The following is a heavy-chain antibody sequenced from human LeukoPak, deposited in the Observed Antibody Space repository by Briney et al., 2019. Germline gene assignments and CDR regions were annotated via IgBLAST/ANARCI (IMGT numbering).Heavy chain of an antibody. Sequence: SEALSLTCAVYGGSFSGYYWSWIRQPPGKGLEWIGEINHSGSTNYNPSLKSRVTISVDTSKNQFSLKLSSVTAADTAVYYCARVVPAAEITNWFDPWGQGTLVTVSS. V-gene: IGHV4-34*01. CDR3: ARVVPAAEITNWFDP. CDR2: INHSGST. J-gene: IGHJ5*02. CDR1: GGSFSGYY. D-gene: IGHD2-2*01.